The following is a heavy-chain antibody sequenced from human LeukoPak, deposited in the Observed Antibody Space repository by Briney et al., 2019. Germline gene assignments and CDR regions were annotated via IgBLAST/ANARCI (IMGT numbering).Heavy chain of an antibody. V-gene: IGHV1-18*01. Sequence: ASVKVSCKASGYTFTSYGISWVRQAPGQGLEWTGWISAYNGNTNYAQKLQGRVTITTETTTSTAYMELRSPRSDETAVYYGAXXRRYGAXLXYWGXXXXVTX. CDR2: ISAYNGNT. CDR1: GYTFTSYG. CDR3: AXXRRYGAXLXY. D-gene: IGHD4-17*01. J-gene: IGHJ4*01.